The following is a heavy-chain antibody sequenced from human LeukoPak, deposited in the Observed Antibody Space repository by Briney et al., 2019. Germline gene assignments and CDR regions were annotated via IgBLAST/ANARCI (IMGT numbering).Heavy chain of an antibody. CDR1: GFTFTSSA. V-gene: IGHV1-58*02. D-gene: IGHD3-10*01. Sequence: TSVKVSCKASGFTFTSSAMQWVRQARGQRLEWIGWIVVGSGNTNYAQKFQERVTITKDMSTSTAYMELSSLRSEDTAVYYCAADHDLWCGDPLYGMDVWGRGTTVTVSS. CDR3: AADHDLWCGDPLYGMDV. CDR2: IVVGSGNT. J-gene: IGHJ6*04.